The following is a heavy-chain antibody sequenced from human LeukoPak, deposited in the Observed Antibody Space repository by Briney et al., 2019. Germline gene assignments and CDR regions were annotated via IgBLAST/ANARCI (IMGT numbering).Heavy chain of an antibody. V-gene: IGHV3-21*06. Sequence: PGGSLRLSCAASGVTYSTYIMNWVRQAPGKGVEWFSSFSGSLRYIYYAHSVNGRFTISRDNAKNSLYLQMNSLRAEDTAVYYCAPQATGAIDYCGQGTLVTVSS. J-gene: IGHJ4*02. D-gene: IGHD1-26*01. CDR2: FSGSLRYI. CDR3: APQATGAIDY. CDR1: GVTYSTYI.